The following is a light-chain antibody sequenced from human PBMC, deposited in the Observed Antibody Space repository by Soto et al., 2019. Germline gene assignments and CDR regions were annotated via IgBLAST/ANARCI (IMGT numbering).Light chain of an antibody. CDR3: TSYTDTSVYV. J-gene: IGLJ1*01. Sequence: QSALAQPASVSGSPGQSISSSCTGTISDFGGYNYVSWYQQHPGKTPKLLIYEVTNRPSGVSSRFSASKSGNTASLTISRLQAEDEADYYCTSYTDTSVYVFGTGTKVTVL. CDR2: EVT. CDR1: ISDFGGYNY. V-gene: IGLV2-14*01.